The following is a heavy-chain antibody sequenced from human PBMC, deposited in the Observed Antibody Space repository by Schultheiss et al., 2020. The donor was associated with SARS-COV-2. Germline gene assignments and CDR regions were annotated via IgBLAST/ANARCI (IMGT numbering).Heavy chain of an antibody. CDR2: IIPIFGTA. J-gene: IGHJ4*02. CDR3: ASSLLRGYSYGSDY. V-gene: IGHV1-69*13. CDR1: GGTFSSYA. D-gene: IGHD5-18*01. Sequence: SVKVSCKASGGTFSSYAISWVRQAPGQGLEWMGGIIPIFGTANYAQKFQGRVTITADESTSTAYMELSSLRSEDTAVYYCASSLLRGYSYGSDYWGQGTLVTVSS.